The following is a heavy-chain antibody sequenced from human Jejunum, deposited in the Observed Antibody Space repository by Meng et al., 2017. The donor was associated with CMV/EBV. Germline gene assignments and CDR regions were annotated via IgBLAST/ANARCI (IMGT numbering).Heavy chain of an antibody. Sequence: VQLVQSGAEVKKPGASVKVSCKASGYIFNNYGVSWVRQAPGQGPEWMGWISAYNGNTNYAQNFQGRFTMTTDTSTSTAYMELRSLRSDDTAVYYCARDYYYDRSYYFDYWGQGTLVTVSS. CDR2: ISAYNGNT. CDR1: GYIFNNYG. D-gene: IGHD3-22*01. J-gene: IGHJ4*02. V-gene: IGHV1-18*01. CDR3: ARDYYYDRSYYFDY.